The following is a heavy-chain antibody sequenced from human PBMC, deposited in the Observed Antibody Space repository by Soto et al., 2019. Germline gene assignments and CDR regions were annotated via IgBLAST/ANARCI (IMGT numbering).Heavy chain of an antibody. D-gene: IGHD4-17*01. J-gene: IGHJ2*01. CDR3: ARDRDYGDYEEYFDL. Sequence: QVQLVQSGAEVKKPGASVKVSCKASGYTFTSYAMHWVRQAPGQRLEWMGWINAGNGNTKYSQKFQGRVTITRDTSASTAYMELSSLRSEDTAVYYCARDRDYGDYEEYFDLWGRGTLVTVSS. V-gene: IGHV1-3*01. CDR1: GYTFTSYA. CDR2: INAGNGNT.